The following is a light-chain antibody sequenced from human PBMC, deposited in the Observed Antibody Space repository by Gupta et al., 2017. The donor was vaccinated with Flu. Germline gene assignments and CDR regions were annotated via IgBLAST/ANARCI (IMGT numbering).Light chain of an antibody. CDR2: SNN. V-gene: IGLV1-44*01. CDR3: AAWDDSLNGLWV. J-gene: IGLJ3*02. CDR1: SSNIGSNT. Sequence: QSVLPPPPSASGTPGQRVTISCSGSSSNIGSNTVNWYQQLPGTAPKLLIYSNNQRPSGVPDRFSGSKSGTSASLAISGLQSEDEADYYCAAWDDSLNGLWVFGGGTKLTVL.